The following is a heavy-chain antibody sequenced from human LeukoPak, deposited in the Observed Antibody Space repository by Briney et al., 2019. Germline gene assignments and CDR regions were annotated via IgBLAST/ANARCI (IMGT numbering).Heavy chain of an antibody. CDR2: IYYSGST. Sequence: SETLSLTCTVSGGSISSSSYYWGWIRQPPGKGLEWIGSIYYSGSTYYNPSLKSRVTISVDTSKNQFSLKLSSVTAADTAVYYCVRTHIVVVPAAMQRGGYFDYWGQGTLVTVSS. J-gene: IGHJ4*02. CDR1: GGSISSSSYY. V-gene: IGHV4-39*01. CDR3: VRTHIVVVPAAMQRGGYFDY. D-gene: IGHD2-2*01.